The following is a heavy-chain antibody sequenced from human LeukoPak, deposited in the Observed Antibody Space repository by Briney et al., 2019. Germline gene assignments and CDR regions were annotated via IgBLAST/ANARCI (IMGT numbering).Heavy chain of an antibody. J-gene: IGHJ4*02. CDR1: GGSFSGYC. CDR3: ARGSDTAAGLY. D-gene: IGHD6-13*01. V-gene: IGHV4-34*01. CDR2: INHSGST. Sequence: PSETLSLTCAVYGGSFSGYCWSWIRQPPGKGLEWIGEINHSGSTNYNPSLKSRVSISVDSSKNQFSLKVSSVTAADTAVYYCARGSDTAAGLYWGQGILVTVSS.